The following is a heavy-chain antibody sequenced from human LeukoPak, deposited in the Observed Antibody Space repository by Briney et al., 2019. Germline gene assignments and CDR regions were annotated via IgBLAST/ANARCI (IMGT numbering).Heavy chain of an antibody. CDR3: ARGSQSLGYCSGGSCRAKIFDY. D-gene: IGHD2-15*01. CDR1: GGSISSYY. J-gene: IGHJ4*02. Sequence: SETLSLTCTVSGGSISSYYWSWIRQPPGKGLERIGYKYYSGSTNYNPSLKSRVTISVDTSKNQFSLKLSSVTAADTAVYYCARGSQSLGYCSGGSCRAKIFDYWGQGTLVTVSS. V-gene: IGHV4-59*08. CDR2: KYYSGST.